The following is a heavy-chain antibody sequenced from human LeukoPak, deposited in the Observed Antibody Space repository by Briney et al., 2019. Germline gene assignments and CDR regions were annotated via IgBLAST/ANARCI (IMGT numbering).Heavy chain of an antibody. Sequence: SETLSLNCTVSGGSISSYYWSWIRQPPGKGLEWIGYIYYSGSTNYNPSLKSRVTISVDTSKNQFSLKLSSVTAADTAVYYCARDSPLEPGAFDIWGQGTMVTVSS. CDR1: GGSISSYY. J-gene: IGHJ3*02. CDR2: IYYSGST. D-gene: IGHD1-1*01. V-gene: IGHV4-59*01. CDR3: ARDSPLEPGAFDI.